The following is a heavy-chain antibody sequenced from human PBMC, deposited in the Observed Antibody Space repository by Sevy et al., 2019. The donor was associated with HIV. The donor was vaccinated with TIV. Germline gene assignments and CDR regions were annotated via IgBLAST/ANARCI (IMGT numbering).Heavy chain of an antibody. CDR2: INPSDGNR. CDR3: ARDVTGNYYVDY. V-gene: IGHV1-18*01. Sequence: ASVKVSCKTSGYTFTDYGIGWVRQAPGQGLEWVAWINPSDGNRNYAQRLQGRVTMTTDTSTSTAYMELWSLGSDDTAIYCCARDVTGNYYVDYWGQGTLVTVSS. D-gene: IGHD1-26*01. CDR1: GYTFTDYG. J-gene: IGHJ4*02.